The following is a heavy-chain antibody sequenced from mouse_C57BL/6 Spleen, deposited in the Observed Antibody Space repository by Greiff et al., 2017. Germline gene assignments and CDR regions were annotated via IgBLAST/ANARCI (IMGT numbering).Heavy chain of an antibody. CDR2: ISSGGDYI. D-gene: IGHD1-1*01. J-gene: IGHJ3*01. Sequence: DVHLVESGEGLVKPGGSLKLSCAASGFTFSSYAMSWVRQTPEKRLEWVAYISSGGDYIYYADTVKGRFTISRDNARNTLYLQMSSLKSEDTAMYYCTRANYGSSSGWFAYWGQGTLVTVSA. CDR1: GFTFSSYA. V-gene: IGHV5-9-1*02. CDR3: TRANYGSSSGWFAY.